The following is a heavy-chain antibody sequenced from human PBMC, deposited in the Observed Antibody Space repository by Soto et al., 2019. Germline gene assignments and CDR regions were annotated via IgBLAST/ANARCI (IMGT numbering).Heavy chain of an antibody. CDR3: ARDGAHY. D-gene: IGHD3-16*01. J-gene: IGHJ4*02. CDR1: GFTFSSYA. V-gene: IGHV3-30-3*01. CDR2: ISYDGSNK. Sequence: QVPLVESGGGVVQPGRSLRLSCAASGFTFSSYAMHWVRQAPGKGLEWVAVISYDGSNKYYADSVKGRFTISRDNSKNTLYLQMNSLRAEDTAVYYCARDGAHYWGQGTLVTVSS.